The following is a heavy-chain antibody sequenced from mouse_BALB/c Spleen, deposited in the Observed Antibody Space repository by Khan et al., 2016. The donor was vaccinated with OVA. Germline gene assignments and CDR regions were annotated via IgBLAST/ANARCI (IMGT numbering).Heavy chain of an antibody. J-gene: IGHJ4*01. V-gene: IGHV3-2*02. CDR2: ISYSGSP. CDR1: GYSITSDYA. CDR3: SRDGSRYNYSMDY. D-gene: IGHD2-3*01. Sequence: EVKLQESGPGLVKPSQSLSLTCTVTGYSITSDYAWNWIRQFPGNKLEWMGYISYSGSPNYNPSLKSRISITRDPSKNPFFLQLNSVTTEDTATYYCSRDGSRYNYSMDYWGQGTSGTVSS.